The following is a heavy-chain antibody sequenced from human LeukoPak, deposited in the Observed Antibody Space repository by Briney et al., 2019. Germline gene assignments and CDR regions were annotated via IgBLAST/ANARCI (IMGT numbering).Heavy chain of an antibody. CDR2: IYYSGST. J-gene: IGHJ4*02. CDR1: GGSISSGGYY. V-gene: IGHV4-31*03. D-gene: IGHD7-27*01. CDR3: ASLELTGDAQGY. Sequence: SETLSLTCIVSGGSISSGGYYWSWIRQHPGKGLEWIGYIYYSGSTYYNPSLKSRVTISVDTSKNQFSLKLSSVTAADTAVYYCASLELTGDAQGYWGQGTLVTVSS.